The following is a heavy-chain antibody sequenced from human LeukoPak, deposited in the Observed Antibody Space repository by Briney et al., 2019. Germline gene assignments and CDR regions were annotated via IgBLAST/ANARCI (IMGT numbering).Heavy chain of an antibody. Sequence: GGSLRLSCAASGFTLTSYSMNWVRQAPGKGMGWVSSISSSSTYIYYSDSVKGRFTISRDNAKNSLYLHMNSLRAEDTAVYYCARGDYSDGFDIWGQGTMVTVCS. V-gene: IGHV3-21*01. J-gene: IGHJ3*02. D-gene: IGHD2-21*01. CDR1: GFTLTSYS. CDR3: ARGDYSDGFDI. CDR2: ISSSSTYI.